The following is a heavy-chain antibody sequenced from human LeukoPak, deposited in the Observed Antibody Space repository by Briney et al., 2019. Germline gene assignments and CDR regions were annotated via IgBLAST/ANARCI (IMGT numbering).Heavy chain of an antibody. CDR1: GFTFSSYW. V-gene: IGHV3-7*05. Sequence: GGSLRLSCAASGFTFSSYWMSWVRQAPGQGLEWLANIKQDGSEKYYVDSVKGRFTISRDNPKNSLYLQINSLRAEDTAVYYCARYSGNYRAFDIWGQGTMVTVSS. D-gene: IGHD1-26*01. J-gene: IGHJ3*02. CDR3: ARYSGNYRAFDI. CDR2: IKQDGSEK.